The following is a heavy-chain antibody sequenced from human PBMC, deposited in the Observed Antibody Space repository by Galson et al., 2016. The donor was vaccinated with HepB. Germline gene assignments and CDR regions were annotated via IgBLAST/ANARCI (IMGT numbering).Heavy chain of an antibody. CDR1: GFTFSSYW. CDR3: ARGMYYYDSSGYPGPFDY. Sequence: SLRLSCAASGFTFSSYWMNWVRQAPGKGLEWVANIKPDGSGKYYADSVKGRFTISRDNSKSTVYLQMNSLRAEDTAVYYCARGMYYYDSSGYPGPFDYWGQGTLVTVSS. CDR2: IKPDGSGK. J-gene: IGHJ4*02. D-gene: IGHD3-22*01. V-gene: IGHV3-7*05.